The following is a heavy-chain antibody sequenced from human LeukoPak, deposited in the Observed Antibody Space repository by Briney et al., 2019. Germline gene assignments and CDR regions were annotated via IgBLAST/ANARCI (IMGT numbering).Heavy chain of an antibody. D-gene: IGHD6-13*01. J-gene: IGHJ4*02. CDR3: ASGSRGIAAY. Sequence: GESLKISCAASGFTFSSYAMHWDRQAPGKGLEYVSAISSNGGSTYYANSVKGRFTISRDNSKNTLYLQMGSLRAEDMAVYYCASGSRGIAAYSGQGTLVSVSS. V-gene: IGHV3-64*01. CDR2: ISSNGGST. CDR1: GFTFSSYA.